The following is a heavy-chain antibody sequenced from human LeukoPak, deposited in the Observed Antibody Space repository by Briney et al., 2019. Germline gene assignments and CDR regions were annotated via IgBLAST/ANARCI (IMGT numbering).Heavy chain of an antibody. Sequence: SETPSLTCAVSGGSINNNKWWSWVRQPPGKGLEWIGEVYRSGDTNYNPSLESRVTISVDTSKNQFSLKLSSVTAADTAMYYCARVKRRYQVLKPLHETPSHYFDYWGQGTLVTVSS. CDR1: GGSINNNKW. CDR3: ARVKRRYQVLKPLHETPSHYFDY. D-gene: IGHD2-2*01. V-gene: IGHV4-4*02. J-gene: IGHJ4*02. CDR2: VYRSGDT.